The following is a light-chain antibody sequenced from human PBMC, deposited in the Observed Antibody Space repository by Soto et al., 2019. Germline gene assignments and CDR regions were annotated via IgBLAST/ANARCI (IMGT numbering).Light chain of an antibody. CDR3: QHYYSYPWT. V-gene: IGKV1-8*01. CDR2: AAS. J-gene: IGKJ1*01. Sequence: AIRMTQSPSSLSASTGDRVTITCRASQGVSSYLAWYQQKPGKAPKLLIYAASTLQSGVPSRFSGSGSGTDFTLTIDCLQSEDFATYYCQHYYSYPWTFGQGTKVDIK. CDR1: QGVSSY.